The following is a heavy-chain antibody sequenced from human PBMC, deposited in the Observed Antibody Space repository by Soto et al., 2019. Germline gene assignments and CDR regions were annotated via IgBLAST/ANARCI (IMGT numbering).Heavy chain of an antibody. J-gene: IGHJ3*01. Sequence: EVQVLESGGDLVPPGGSLRLSCAASGFTFSDYALIWVRQAPGKGLEWVSGISDGGESTYYADSVKGRFTISRNDSKNTLYLQMNGLRAEDTAVYYCAKGSWADVCGQGTMVTVSS. CDR2: ISDGGEST. D-gene: IGHD7-27*01. V-gene: IGHV3-23*01. CDR1: GFTFSDYA. CDR3: AKGSWADV.